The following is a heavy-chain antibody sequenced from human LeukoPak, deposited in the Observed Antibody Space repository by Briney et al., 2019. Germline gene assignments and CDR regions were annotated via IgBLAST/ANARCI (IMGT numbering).Heavy chain of an antibody. CDR3: TRGYSCSS. J-gene: IGHJ4*02. CDR1: GFTFSDYA. V-gene: IGHV3-49*04. Sequence: GGSLRLSCTSSGFTFSDYAMSWVRQAPGKGLEWVGFIRSKSYGGTTEYAASVKGRFTISRDDSTSIAYLQMNSLKTEDTAIYYCTRGYSCSSWGQGTLVTVSS. CDR2: IRSKSYGGTT. D-gene: IGHD6-6*01.